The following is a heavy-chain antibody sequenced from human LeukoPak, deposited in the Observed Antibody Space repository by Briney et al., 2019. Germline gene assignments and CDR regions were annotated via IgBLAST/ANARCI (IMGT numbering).Heavy chain of an antibody. CDR3: ARDTGITMVRGVIRYFDY. D-gene: IGHD3-10*01. CDR2: IYYSGST. CDR1: GGSISSYY. J-gene: IGHJ4*02. Sequence: SETLSLTCTVSGGSISSYYWSWIRQPPGKGLEWIGYIYYSGSTNYNPSLKSRVTISVDTSKNQFSLKLSSVTAADTAVYYCARDTGITMVRGVIRYFDYWGQGTLVTVSS. V-gene: IGHV4-59*01.